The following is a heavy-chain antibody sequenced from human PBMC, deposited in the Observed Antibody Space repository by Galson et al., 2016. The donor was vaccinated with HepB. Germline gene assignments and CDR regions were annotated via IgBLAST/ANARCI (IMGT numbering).Heavy chain of an antibody. J-gene: IGHJ4*02. CDR2: ISSGSSTI. CDR3: ARRSVTAFDY. CDR1: GFTFSSYS. V-gene: IGHV3-48*01. D-gene: IGHD2-21*02. Sequence: SLRLSCAASGFTFSSYSMNWVRQAPGKGLEWVSYISSGSSTIYCAESAKGRFTISRDNAKNSLYLQMNTLRAEDTAVYYCARRSVTAFDYWGQGTLVTVSS.